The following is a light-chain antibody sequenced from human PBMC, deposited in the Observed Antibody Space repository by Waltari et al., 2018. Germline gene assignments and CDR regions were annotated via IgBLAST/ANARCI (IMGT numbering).Light chain of an antibody. J-gene: IGLJ2*01. CDR1: SSNIGSTT. CDR2: SDT. Sequence: QSVLTQPPSASGTPGQRVTISCSGSSSNIGSTTVSWYKQLPGTAPKLLIFSDTYRPAGGPDRVSGSKSGTSASLAISGLQSEDEADYYCAAWDDSLNVVIFGGGTKLTVL. CDR3: AAWDDSLNVVI. V-gene: IGLV1-44*01.